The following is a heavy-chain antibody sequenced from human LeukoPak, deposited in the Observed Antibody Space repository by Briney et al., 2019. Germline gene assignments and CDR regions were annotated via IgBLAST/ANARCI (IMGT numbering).Heavy chain of an antibody. CDR2: ISSSSSYI. D-gene: IGHD3-10*01. CDR3: ARVPITMVRGVIKHYYYGMDV. CDR1: GFTFSSYS. Sequence: GGSLRLSCAASGFTFSSYSMNWVRQAPGKGLEWVSSISSSSSYIYYADSVKGRFTISRDNAKNSLYLQMNSLRAEDTAVYYCARVPITMVRGVIKHYYYGMDVWGKGTTVTVSS. J-gene: IGHJ6*04. V-gene: IGHV3-21*01.